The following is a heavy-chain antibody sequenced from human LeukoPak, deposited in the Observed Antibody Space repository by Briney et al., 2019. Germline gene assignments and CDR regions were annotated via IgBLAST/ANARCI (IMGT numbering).Heavy chain of an antibody. CDR1: GFTFSSYW. CDR2: IKQDGSEK. D-gene: IGHD1-14*01. CDR3: AKDPGSRYYYYYYMDV. Sequence: GGSLRLSCAASGFTFSSYWLSWVRQAPGKGLEWVANIKQDGSEKYYVDSVKGRFTISRDNAKNSLYLQMNSLRAEDTAVYYCAKDPGSRYYYYYYMDVWGKGTTVTVSS. V-gene: IGHV3-7*01. J-gene: IGHJ6*03.